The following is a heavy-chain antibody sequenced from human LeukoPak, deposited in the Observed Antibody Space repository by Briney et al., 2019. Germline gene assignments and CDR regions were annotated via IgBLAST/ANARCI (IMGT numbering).Heavy chain of an antibody. CDR1: GFTFNTYT. CDR3: ARVVFSSRAPNMDV. V-gene: IGHV3-21*01. Sequence: GESLRLSCAASGFTFNTYTMNWVRQAPGKGLEWVSFIGSSSDYIYYADSVKGRFTISSDNAKKSLYLQMNSLRAEDTAVYYCARVVFSSRAPNMDVWGKGTTVTISS. J-gene: IGHJ6*04. D-gene: IGHD6-19*01. CDR2: IGSSSDYI.